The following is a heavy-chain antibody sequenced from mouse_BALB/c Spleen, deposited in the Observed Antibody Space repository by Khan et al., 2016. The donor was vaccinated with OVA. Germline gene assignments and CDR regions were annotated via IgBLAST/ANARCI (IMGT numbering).Heavy chain of an antibody. Sequence: DLGKPGASVKVSCKASGYTFTSYWINWIKQRPGQGLEWIGRIAPGSGSDYYNDMFKGKATLTIDTSSSTAYIQVRSLPSEDSAVYFCARSDYYGSGLYAMDYWGQGTSVTVSS. CDR1: GYTFTSYW. J-gene: IGHJ4*01. CDR2: IAPGSGSD. D-gene: IGHD1-1*01. V-gene: IGHV1S41*01. CDR3: ARSDYYGSGLYAMDY.